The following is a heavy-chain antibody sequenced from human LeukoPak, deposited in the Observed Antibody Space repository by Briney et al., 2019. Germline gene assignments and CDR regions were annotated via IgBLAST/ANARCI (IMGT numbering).Heavy chain of an antibody. D-gene: IGHD3-16*01. CDR1: GYTFTSYA. CDR3: AREDPPRGNTFDY. Sequence: ASVKVSCKASGYTFTSYAMNWVRQAPGQGLEWMGIINPSGGSTSYAQKFQGRVTMTRDMSTSTVYMELSSLRSEDTAVYYCAREDPPRGNTFDYWGQGTLVTVSS. V-gene: IGHV1-46*01. J-gene: IGHJ4*02. CDR2: INPSGGST.